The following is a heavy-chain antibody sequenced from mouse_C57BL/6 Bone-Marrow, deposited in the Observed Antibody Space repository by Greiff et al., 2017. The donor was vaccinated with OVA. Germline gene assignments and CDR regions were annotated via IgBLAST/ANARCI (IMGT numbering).Heavy chain of an antibody. V-gene: IGHV1-64*01. Sequence: QVQLQQPGAELVKPGASVKLSCKASGYTFTSYWMHWVKQRPGQGLEWIGMIHPNSGSTNYNEKFKSKATLTVDKSSSTAYMQLSSLTSEDSAVYYCARCSSYPYWYFDVWGTGTTVTVSS. CDR1: GYTFTSYW. CDR3: ARCSSYPYWYFDV. J-gene: IGHJ1*03. D-gene: IGHD1-1*01. CDR2: IHPNSGST.